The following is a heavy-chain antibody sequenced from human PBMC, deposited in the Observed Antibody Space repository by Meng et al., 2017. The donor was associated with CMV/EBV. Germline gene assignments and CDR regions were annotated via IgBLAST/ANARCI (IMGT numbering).Heavy chain of an antibody. CDR2: IYSGGST. V-gene: IGHV3-66*01. CDR3: ARDHSGPLSH. Sequence: GELGGAGGGLVQPGGYLRLSCASSGFTVSSKYMSWVRQAPGKGLEWASVIYSGGSTYYADSVKGRFTISRDNSKNTLYLQMNSLRAEDTAVYYCARDHSGPLSHWGQGTLVTVSS. D-gene: IGHD1-1*01. J-gene: IGHJ4*02. CDR1: GFTVSSKY.